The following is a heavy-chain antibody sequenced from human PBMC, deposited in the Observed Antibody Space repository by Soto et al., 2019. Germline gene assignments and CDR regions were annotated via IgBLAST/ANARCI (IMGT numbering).Heavy chain of an antibody. CDR3: AKGEPRRYFDY. D-gene: IGHD1-1*01. CDR1: SGSVGSGRYY. J-gene: IGHJ4*02. V-gene: IGHV4-61*01. CDR2: VFNSGTT. Sequence: PSETLSLTCTVSSGSVGSGRYYWSWIRQTPGKGLEWIASVFNSGTTYFNPSLKSRVTFSVGTSKRQFSLRLRSVTAADTGVYYCAKGEPRRYFDYWGQGALVTVSS.